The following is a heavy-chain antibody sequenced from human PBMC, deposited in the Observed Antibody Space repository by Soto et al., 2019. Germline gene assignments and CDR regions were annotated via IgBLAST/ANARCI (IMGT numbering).Heavy chain of an antibody. D-gene: IGHD2-2*02. CDR3: ARVSPGGLYDY. CDR2: INAGNGNT. J-gene: IGHJ4*02. CDR1: GYTFTGYA. Sequence: ASVKVSCKASGYTFTGYAMHWVRQAPGQRLEWMGWINAGNGNTKYSQKFQGRVTITRDTSASTAYMELSSLRSEDTAVYYCARVSPGGLYDYWGQGTLVTVSS. V-gene: IGHV1-3*01.